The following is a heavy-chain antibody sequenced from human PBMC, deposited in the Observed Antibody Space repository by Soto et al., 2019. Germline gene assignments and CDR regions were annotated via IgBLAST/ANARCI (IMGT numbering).Heavy chain of an antibody. D-gene: IGHD2-2*01. J-gene: IGHJ4*02. CDR2: ITPDGTTT. Sequence: QPGGSLRLSCAASGFTFSSSWMFWVRQAPEKGLVWISRITPDGTTTSYADSVKGRFTISRDNAKNTVYLQMNSLRAEDTAVYYCARDLASSPGYWGQGTLVTVPQ. CDR3: ARDLASSPGY. CDR1: GFTFSSSW. V-gene: IGHV3-74*01.